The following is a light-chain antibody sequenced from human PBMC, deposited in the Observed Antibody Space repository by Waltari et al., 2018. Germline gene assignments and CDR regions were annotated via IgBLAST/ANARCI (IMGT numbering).Light chain of an antibody. CDR3: LQDYAYPRT. CDR1: QGIAND. J-gene: IGKJ1*01. V-gene: IGKV1-6*01. Sequence: IEMTQSPSPLSASVGDRVTITCRASQGIANDLGWYQQKPGKAPNPLIYGTFNLQSGVPSRFRGSASGTDFTLTISGLQPEDFGTYYCLQDYAYPRTFGQGTTVEIK. CDR2: GTF.